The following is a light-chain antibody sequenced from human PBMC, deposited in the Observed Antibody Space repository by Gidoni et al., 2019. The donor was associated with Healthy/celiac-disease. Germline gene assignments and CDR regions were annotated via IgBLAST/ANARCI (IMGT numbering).Light chain of an antibody. J-gene: IGKJ2*01. CDR2: KAS. CDR3: QQYNSSHT. Sequence: DIQMTQSPSTLSASVGDRVTITCRASQSISSWLAWYQQKPGKAPKLLIYKASSLESGVPSRFSGSGSGTEFTLTISSLQPDDFATYYCQQYNSSHTFXQXTKLEIK. V-gene: IGKV1-5*03. CDR1: QSISSW.